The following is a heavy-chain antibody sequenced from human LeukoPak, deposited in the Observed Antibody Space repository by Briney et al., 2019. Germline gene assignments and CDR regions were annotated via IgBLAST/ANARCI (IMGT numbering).Heavy chain of an antibody. CDR3: ARQGYSYGYWFDP. D-gene: IGHD5-18*01. J-gene: IGHJ5*02. CDR2: IYPGDSDT. V-gene: IGHV5-51*01. Sequence: GESLKISCKGSGYSFTSYWIGWVRQMPGKGLEWMGIIYPGDSDTRYSPSFQGQVTIPADKSISTAYLQWSSLKASDTAMYYCARQGYSYGYWFDPWGQGTLVTVSS. CDR1: GYSFTSYW.